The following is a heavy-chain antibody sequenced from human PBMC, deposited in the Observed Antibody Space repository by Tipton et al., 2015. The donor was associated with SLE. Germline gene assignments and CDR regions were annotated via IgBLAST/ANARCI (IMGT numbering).Heavy chain of an antibody. Sequence: TLSLTCTVSSGSINGYFWSWIRQPPGKGLEWLGYIHYTGNTHYSPSLEGRVTISVDMSKKQISLKLSSVTAADTAVYYCARGRIAVAGNHFDYWGQGTLVTVSS. CDR1: SGSINGYF. CDR3: ARGRIAVAGNHFDY. CDR2: IHYTGNT. D-gene: IGHD6-19*01. V-gene: IGHV4-59*08. J-gene: IGHJ4*02.